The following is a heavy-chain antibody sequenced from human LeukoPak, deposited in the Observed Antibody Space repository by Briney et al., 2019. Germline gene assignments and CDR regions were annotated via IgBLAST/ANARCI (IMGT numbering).Heavy chain of an antibody. Sequence: ASVKVSCKASGYTFTSYDINGVRQATGQGLEWMGWMNPNSGNTGYAQKFQGRVTMTRNTSISTAYMELSSLRSGGTAVYYCARDHGVAVAGTYYYGMDVWGQGTTVTVSS. D-gene: IGHD6-19*01. J-gene: IGHJ6*02. CDR3: ARDHGVAVAGTYYYGMDV. CDR1: GYTFTSYD. CDR2: MNPNSGNT. V-gene: IGHV1-8*01.